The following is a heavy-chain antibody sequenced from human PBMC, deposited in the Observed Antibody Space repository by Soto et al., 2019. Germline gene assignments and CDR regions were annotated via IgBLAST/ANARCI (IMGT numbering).Heavy chain of an antibody. CDR3: ARGQQQLVRRNYYYYYGMDV. D-gene: IGHD6-13*01. J-gene: IGHJ6*02. CDR2: INHSGST. Sequence: SETLSLTCAVYGGSFSGYYWSWIRQPPGKGLEWIGEINHSGSTNYNPSLKSRVTISVDTSKNQFSLKLSSVTAADTAVYYCARGQQQLVRRNYYYYYGMDVWGQGTTVTVSS. V-gene: IGHV4-34*01. CDR1: GGSFSGYY.